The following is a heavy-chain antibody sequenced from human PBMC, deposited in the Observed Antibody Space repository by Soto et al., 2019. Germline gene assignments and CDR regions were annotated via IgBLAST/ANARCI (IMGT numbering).Heavy chain of an antibody. CDR1: GYTLTELS. Sequence: ASVKVSCKVSGYTLTELSMHWVRQAPGKGLEWMGGFDPEDGETICAQKFQGRVTMTEDTSTDTAYMELSSLRSEDTAVYYCATAHTHGSGSVYYYYYYMDVWGKGTTVTVSS. J-gene: IGHJ6*03. V-gene: IGHV1-24*01. D-gene: IGHD3-10*01. CDR3: ATAHTHGSGSVYYYYYYMDV. CDR2: FDPEDGET.